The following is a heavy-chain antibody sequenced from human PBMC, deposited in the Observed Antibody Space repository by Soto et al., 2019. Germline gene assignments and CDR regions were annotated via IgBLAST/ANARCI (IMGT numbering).Heavy chain of an antibody. D-gene: IGHD3-3*01. Sequence: QLHLVQSGAVVKKPGASVTVSCSASGYPVTAYYMHWVRQAPGRGLEWMGGINPATGAAKYTQTFQGRVTLTRDRSTSTVFMERGGLTSEDTAAFYCARGGGVGVAGSAAFDMWGQGTLVTVSS. CDR3: ARGGGVGVAGSAAFDM. CDR2: INPATGAA. V-gene: IGHV1-2*02. J-gene: IGHJ3*02. CDR1: GYPVTAYY.